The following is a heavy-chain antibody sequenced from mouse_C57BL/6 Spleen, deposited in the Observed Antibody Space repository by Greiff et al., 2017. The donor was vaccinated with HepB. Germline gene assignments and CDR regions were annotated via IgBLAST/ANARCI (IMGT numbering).Heavy chain of an antibody. V-gene: IGHV2-9-1*01. Sequence: VKLVESGPGLVAPSQSLSITCTVSGFSLTSYAISWVRQPPGKGLEWLGVIWTGGGTNYNSALKSRLSISKDNSKSQVFLKMNSLQTDDTARYYCARRILLGRDAMDYWGQGTSVTVSS. J-gene: IGHJ4*01. CDR3: ARRILLGRDAMDY. D-gene: IGHD4-1*01. CDR1: GFSLTSYA. CDR2: IWTGGGT.